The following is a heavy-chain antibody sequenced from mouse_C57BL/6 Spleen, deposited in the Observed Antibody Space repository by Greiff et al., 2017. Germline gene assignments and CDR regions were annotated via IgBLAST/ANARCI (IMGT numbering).Heavy chain of an antibody. CDR2: IQPNSGST. CDR1: GYTFTSYW. V-gene: IGHV1-64*01. D-gene: IGHD2-3*01. CDR3: ARKDGYSYFDY. J-gene: IGHJ2*01. Sequence: QVQLQQPGAELVKPGASVKLSCKASGYTFTSYWMHWVKQRPGQGLEWIGMIQPNSGSTNYNEMFKSKATLTVDKSSSTAYMQLSSLTSEDSAVYYCARKDGYSYFDYWGQGTTLTVSS.